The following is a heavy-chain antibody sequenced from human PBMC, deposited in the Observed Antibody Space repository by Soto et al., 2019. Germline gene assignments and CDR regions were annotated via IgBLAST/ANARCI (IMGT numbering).Heavy chain of an antibody. Sequence: GASVKVSCKVSGYTLTELSMHWVRQAPGKGHEKKGGFDPEDGETIYAQKFQGRVTMTEDTSTYTAYMELSSLRSEDTAVYYFATDTYGIAAAARIWAFDIWGQGTMVTVSS. CDR2: FDPEDGET. J-gene: IGHJ3*02. V-gene: IGHV1-24*01. D-gene: IGHD6-13*01. CDR1: GYTLTELS. CDR3: ATDTYGIAAAARIWAFDI.